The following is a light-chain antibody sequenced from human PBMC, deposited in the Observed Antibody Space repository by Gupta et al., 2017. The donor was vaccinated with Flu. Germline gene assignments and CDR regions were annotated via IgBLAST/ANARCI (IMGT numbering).Light chain of an antibody. J-gene: IGKJ1*01. CDR1: RTITSRF. CDR3: QLSGGSLRT. CDR2: GAS. Sequence: ALSPGQRATLSCGTSRTITSRFIAWYQQKSGQAPRLLIYGASNRATGIPYRFTGSGSGTNFTLTITRLEPEDFAVSHCQLSGGSLRTFGQG. V-gene: IGKV3-20*01.